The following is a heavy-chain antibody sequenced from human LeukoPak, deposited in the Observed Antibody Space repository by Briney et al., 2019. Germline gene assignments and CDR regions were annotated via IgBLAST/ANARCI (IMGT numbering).Heavy chain of an antibody. CDR2: ISGSGGST. V-gene: IGHV3-23*01. CDR1: GFTFSSYA. D-gene: IGHD6-19*01. Sequence: PGGSLRLSWAASGFTFSSYAMSWVRQAPGKGLEWVSSISGSGGSTYYADSVKGRFTISRDNSKNTVYMQMNRLRAEDTAIYYCAKTSIELAGPPDYWGQGNLVTVSS. J-gene: IGHJ4*02. CDR3: AKTSIELAGPPDY.